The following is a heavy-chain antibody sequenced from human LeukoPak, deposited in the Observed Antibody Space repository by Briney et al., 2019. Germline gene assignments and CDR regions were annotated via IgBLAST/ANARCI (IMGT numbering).Heavy chain of an antibody. V-gene: IGHV4-39*07. CDR1: GGSISSSSYY. J-gene: IGHJ2*01. D-gene: IGHD6-19*01. CDR2: INHSGST. CDR3: ARGAPRRLVQHRAPPEVNWYFDL. Sequence: SSETLSLTCTVSGGSISSSSYYWGWIRQPPGKGLEWIGEINHSGSTNYNPSLKSRVTISVDTSKNQFSLKLSSVTAADTAVYYCARGAPRRLVQHRAPPEVNWYFDLWGRGTLVTVSS.